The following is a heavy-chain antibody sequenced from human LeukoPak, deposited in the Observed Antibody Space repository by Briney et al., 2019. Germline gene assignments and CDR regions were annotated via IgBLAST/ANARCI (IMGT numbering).Heavy chain of an antibody. Sequence: GGSLRLSCAASGFTFSSYGMHWVRQAPGKGLEWVAFIRYDGSNKYYADSVKGRFTISRDNSKNTLYLQMNSLRAEDTAVYYCARDVYSSLYYMDVWGKGTTVTVSS. J-gene: IGHJ6*03. D-gene: IGHD6-13*01. V-gene: IGHV3-30*02. CDR2: IRYDGSNK. CDR1: GFTFSSYG. CDR3: ARDVYSSLYYMDV.